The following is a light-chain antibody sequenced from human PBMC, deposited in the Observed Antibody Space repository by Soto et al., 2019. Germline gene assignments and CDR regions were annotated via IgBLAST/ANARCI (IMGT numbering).Light chain of an antibody. CDR2: DAS. CDR3: QQANSFPIT. Sequence: DIQMTQSPSSVSASVGDRVTITCRASQGIRSWLAWYQQKPGKAPKLLIYDASSLQSGVPSRFSGSGSGTDFTLTISSRQPEDFATYYCQQANSFPITFGQGTRLEIK. J-gene: IGKJ5*01. V-gene: IGKV1D-12*01. CDR1: QGIRSW.